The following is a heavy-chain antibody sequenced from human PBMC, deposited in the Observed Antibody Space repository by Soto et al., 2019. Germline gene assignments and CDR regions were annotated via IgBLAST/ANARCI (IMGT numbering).Heavy chain of an antibody. J-gene: IGHJ4*02. CDR2: IYYNGNN. V-gene: IGHV4-30-4*01. Sequence: QVQLQESGPGLVKPSQTLSLTCNVSGASLSSGDFYWSWIRQPPGKGLEWIAFIYYNGNNFYNPSLKRRVTIAIDTSHNQFSLKVRSVTAADMAVYYCARERRGGDSDGGADYWGQGTLVTVSS. CDR1: GASLSSGDFY. CDR3: ARERRGGDSDGGADY. D-gene: IGHD2-21*02.